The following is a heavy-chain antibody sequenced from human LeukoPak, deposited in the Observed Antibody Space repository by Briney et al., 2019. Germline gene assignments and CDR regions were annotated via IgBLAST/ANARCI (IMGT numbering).Heavy chain of an antibody. D-gene: IGHD7-27*01. Sequence: SGGSLRLSCAASGFTVSSNYMSWVRQAPGKGLEWVSVVHRGGSAYYADSVKGRFTISRDNSKNTLFLQMNNLRDEDTAVYYCARDKNVIGDLLGAFDIWGQGTMVTVSS. CDR3: ARDKNVIGDLLGAFDI. J-gene: IGHJ3*02. CDR2: VHRGGSA. CDR1: GFTVSSNY. V-gene: IGHV3-66*01.